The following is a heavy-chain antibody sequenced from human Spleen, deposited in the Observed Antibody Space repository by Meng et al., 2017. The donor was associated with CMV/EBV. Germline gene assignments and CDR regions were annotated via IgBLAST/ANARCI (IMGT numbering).Heavy chain of an antibody. J-gene: IGHJ4*02. CDR3: AGLWI. CDR2: ISGSGGST. V-gene: IGHV3-23*01. CDR1: GFTFSSYA. D-gene: IGHD1-1*01. Sequence: GESLKISCAASGFTFSSYAMSWVRQAPGKGLEWVSAISGSGGSTYYADSVKGRFTISRDNAKNSLFLQMNSLRVEDTAVYYCAGLWIWGPGTLVTVSS.